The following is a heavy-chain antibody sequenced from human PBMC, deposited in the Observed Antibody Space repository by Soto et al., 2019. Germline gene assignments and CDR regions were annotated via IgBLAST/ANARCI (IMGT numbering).Heavy chain of an antibody. V-gene: IGHV1-69*13. J-gene: IGHJ4*02. D-gene: IGHD4-17*01. CDR1: RCTFSSYA. CDR2: IIPIFGTA. Sequence: SVKVSCKASRCTFSSYAISWVRQAPGQGLEWMGGIIPIFGTANYAQKFQARVTITADESTSTAYMELSSLRSEDTAVYYCASSRTRNYGYYWGQGTLVTVSS. CDR3: ASSRTRNYGYY.